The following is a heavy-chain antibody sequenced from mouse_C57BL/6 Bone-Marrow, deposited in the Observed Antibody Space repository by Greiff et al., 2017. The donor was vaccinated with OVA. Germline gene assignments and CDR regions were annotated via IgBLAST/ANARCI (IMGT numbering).Heavy chain of an antibody. CDR1: GYTFTSYW. CDR3: AREGLKYYFDY. Sequence: QVQLQQPGAELVMPGASVKLSCKASGYTFTSYWMHWVKQRPGQGLEWIGEIDPSDSYTNYNQKFKGKSTLTVDKSSSPAYMQLSSLTSEDSAVYYCAREGLKYYFDYWGQGTTLTVSS. CDR2: IDPSDSYT. D-gene: IGHD1-3*01. J-gene: IGHJ2*01. V-gene: IGHV1-69*01.